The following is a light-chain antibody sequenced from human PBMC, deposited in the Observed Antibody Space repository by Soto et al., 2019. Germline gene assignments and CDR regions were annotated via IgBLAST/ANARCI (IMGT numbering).Light chain of an antibody. CDR3: QQYSDSSGA. V-gene: IGKV1-5*01. Sequence: DIQVTQSPSTLSASVGDRFTITCGASQSIGTWLAWYQQKPGKAPKLLIFDASTLESGVPSRFSGSGSGTDFTLTISSLQPDDFATYYCQQYSDSSGAFGQGTKGDIK. CDR2: DAS. CDR1: QSIGTW. J-gene: IGKJ1*01.